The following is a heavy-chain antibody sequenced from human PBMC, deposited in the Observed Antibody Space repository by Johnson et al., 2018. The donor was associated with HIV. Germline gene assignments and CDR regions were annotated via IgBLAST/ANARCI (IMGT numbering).Heavy chain of an antibody. Sequence: VQLVESGGGLVQPGRSLRLSCAASGFTFDDYAMHWVRQAPGKGLAWVSGISWNSGSIGYADSVKGGFTISRDNAKNSLYLQMNSLRAEDTALYYCAKDYRDGSGTKGAFDIWGQGTMVTVSS. J-gene: IGHJ3*02. D-gene: IGHD3-10*01. CDR1: GFTFDDYA. CDR2: ISWNSGSI. V-gene: IGHV3-9*01. CDR3: AKDYRDGSGTKGAFDI.